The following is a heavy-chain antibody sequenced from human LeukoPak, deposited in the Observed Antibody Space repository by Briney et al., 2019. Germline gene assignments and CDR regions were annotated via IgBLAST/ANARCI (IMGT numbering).Heavy chain of an antibody. D-gene: IGHD6-19*01. J-gene: IGHJ4*02. V-gene: IGHV3-53*01. CDR2: IYTGGNT. Sequence: GGSLRLSCAASGFTVVENHLAWAPQSPDRGLEVVSAIYTGGNTSYADSVKGRFTISRDSSQNTLYLQMNSLRVEDTAVYFCARGSGWYDYWGQGTLVTVSS. CDR3: ARGSGWYDY. CDR1: GFTVVENH.